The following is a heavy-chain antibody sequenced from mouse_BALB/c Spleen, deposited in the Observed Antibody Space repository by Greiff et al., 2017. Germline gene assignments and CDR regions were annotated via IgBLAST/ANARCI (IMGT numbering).Heavy chain of an antibody. CDR1: GYSITSDYA. J-gene: IGHJ3*01. D-gene: IGHD2-14*01. V-gene: IGHV3-2*02. Sequence: EVMLVESGPGLVKPSQSLSLTCTVTGYSITSDYAWNWLRQFPGNKLEWMGYISYSGSTSYNPSLKSRISITRDTSKNQFFLQLNSVTTEDTATYYCARSGVGYDPAWFAYWGQGTLVTVSA. CDR3: ARSGVGYDPAWFAY. CDR2: ISYSGST.